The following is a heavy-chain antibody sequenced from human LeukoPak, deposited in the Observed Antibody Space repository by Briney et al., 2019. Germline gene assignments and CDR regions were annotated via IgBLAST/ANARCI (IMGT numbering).Heavy chain of an antibody. CDR2: ISGSGGST. Sequence: PGGSLRLSCAASGFTFSSYAMSWVRQAPGKGLEWVSAISGSGGSTYYADSVKGRFTISRDNSKNTLYLQMNSLRAEDTAVYYCARDRVSGSLGAWFDPWGQGTLVTVSS. D-gene: IGHD1-26*01. CDR1: GFTFSSYA. V-gene: IGHV3-23*01. CDR3: ARDRVSGSLGAWFDP. J-gene: IGHJ5*02.